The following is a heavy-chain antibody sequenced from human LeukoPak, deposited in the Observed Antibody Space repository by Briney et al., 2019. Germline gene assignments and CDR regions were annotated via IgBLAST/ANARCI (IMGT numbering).Heavy chain of an antibody. Sequence: ASVKVSCTASGYTFTSYDINWVRQATGQGLEWMGRMNPNSGNTGYAQKFQGRVTMTRNTSISTAYMELSSLRSEDTAVYYCARGVPAHYYDSSGYYPWGQGTLVTVSS. D-gene: IGHD3-22*01. CDR1: GYTFTSYD. V-gene: IGHV1-8*01. CDR3: ARGVPAHYYDSSGYYP. CDR2: MNPNSGNT. J-gene: IGHJ5*02.